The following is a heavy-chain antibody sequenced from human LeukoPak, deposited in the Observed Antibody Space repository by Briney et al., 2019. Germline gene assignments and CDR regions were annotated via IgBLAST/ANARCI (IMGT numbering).Heavy chain of an antibody. J-gene: IGHJ4*02. V-gene: IGHV5-51*01. CDR2: IYPGDSDT. Sequence: GESLKISCKGSGYNFTNYWIGWVRQMPGKGLEWMGIIYPGDSDTRYSPSFQGQVTISADMSIYTAYLQWSSLKASDTAMYYCARQSGTTEKVDYWGQGTLVTVSS. CDR3: ARQSGTTEKVDY. D-gene: IGHD1-1*01. CDR1: GYNFTNYW.